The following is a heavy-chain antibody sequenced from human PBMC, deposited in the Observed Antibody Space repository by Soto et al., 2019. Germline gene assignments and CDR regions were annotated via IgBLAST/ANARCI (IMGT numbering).Heavy chain of an antibody. J-gene: IGHJ4*02. D-gene: IGHD2-2*01. CDR3: AKNGRVVVPAAMLDY. Sequence: EVQLLESGGGLVQPGGSLRLSCAASGFTFSSYAMSWVRQAPGKGLEWVSAISGSGGSTYYADSVKGRFTISRDNSKNPLYLQRNSLRAEDTAVYYCAKNGRVVVPAAMLDYWGQGTLVTVSS. CDR1: GFTFSSYA. CDR2: ISGSGGST. V-gene: IGHV3-23*01.